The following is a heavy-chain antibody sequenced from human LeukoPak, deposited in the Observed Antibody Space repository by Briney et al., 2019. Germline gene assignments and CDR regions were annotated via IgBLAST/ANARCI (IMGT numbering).Heavy chain of an antibody. J-gene: IGHJ4*02. V-gene: IGHV3-53*05. CDR3: ATVGSSPRYSYAMLPDY. D-gene: IGHD5-18*01. Sequence: GTSLRLSCAASGFTFSSYWMHWVRQAPGKGLEWVSIIFSSNNTYYADSVKGRFTISRDNSKNTLYLQMNSLRSEDTAVYYCATVGSSPRYSYAMLPDYWGQGTLVTVSS. CDR2: IFSSNNT. CDR1: GFTFSSYW.